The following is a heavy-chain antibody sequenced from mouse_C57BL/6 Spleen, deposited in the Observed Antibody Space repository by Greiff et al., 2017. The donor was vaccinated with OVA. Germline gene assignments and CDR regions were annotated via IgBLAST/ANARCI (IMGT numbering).Heavy chain of an antibody. V-gene: IGHV1-64*01. J-gene: IGHJ2*01. D-gene: IGHD1-1*01. Sequence: QVQLQQSGAELVKPGASVKLSCKASGYTFTSYWMHWVKQRPGQGLEWIGMIHPNSGSTNYNEKFKSKATLTVDKSSSTAYMQLSRLTSEDSAVYCCAKYGSDGSSYFDYWGQGTTLTVSS. CDR1: GYTFTSYW. CDR2: IHPNSGST. CDR3: AKYGSDGSSYFDY.